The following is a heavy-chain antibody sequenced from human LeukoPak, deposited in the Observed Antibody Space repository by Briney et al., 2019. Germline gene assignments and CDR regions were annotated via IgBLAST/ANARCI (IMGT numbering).Heavy chain of an antibody. CDR1: GFPISNYW. Sequence: AGGSLRLSCAASGFPISNYWMHWVRHVPGKGLVWVSRLKIDGSSTTYADSVEGQSTISKDSAKNTLYLQRNSRRAEDTAVYYCARDGVWGDYVWGSFDYWGEGTLVTVSS. J-gene: IGHJ4*02. D-gene: IGHD3-16*01. CDR3: ARDGVWGDYVWGSFDY. V-gene: IGHV3-74*01. CDR2: LKIDGSST.